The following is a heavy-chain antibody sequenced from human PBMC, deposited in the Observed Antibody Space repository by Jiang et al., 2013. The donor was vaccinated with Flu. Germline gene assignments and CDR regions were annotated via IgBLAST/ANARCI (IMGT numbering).Heavy chain of an antibody. CDR2: GST. V-gene: IGHV4-34*01. Sequence: GSTNYNPSLKSRVTISVDTSKNQFSLKLSSVTAADTAVYYCARGRGVVATIFDYWGQGTLVTVSS. J-gene: IGHJ4*02. CDR3: ARGRGVVATIFDY. D-gene: IGHD5-12*01.